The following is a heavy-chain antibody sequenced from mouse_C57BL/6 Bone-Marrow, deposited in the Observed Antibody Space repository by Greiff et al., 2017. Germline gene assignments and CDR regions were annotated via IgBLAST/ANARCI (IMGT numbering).Heavy chain of an antibody. CDR3: ARAYYSNYVDFDY. D-gene: IGHD2-5*01. J-gene: IGHJ2*01. CDR2: TDPSDSYT. V-gene: IGHV1-69*01. CDR1: GYTFTSYW. Sequence: QVQLQQSGAELVMPGASVKLSCKASGYTFTSYWMHWVKQRPGQGLEWIGETDPSDSYTNYNQKFKGKSTLTVDKSSSTAYMQLSSLTSEDSAVYYCARAYYSNYVDFDYWGQGTTLTVSS.